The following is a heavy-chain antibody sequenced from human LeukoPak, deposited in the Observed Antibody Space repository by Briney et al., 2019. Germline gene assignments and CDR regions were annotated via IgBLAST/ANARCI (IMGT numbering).Heavy chain of an antibody. V-gene: IGHV4-39*07. CDR1: GGSISSSSYY. Sequence: PSETLSLTCTVSGGSISSSSYYWGWIRQPPGKGLQWIGSISYSGTTYYNPSLKSRVTISVDMSENQFSLKLSSVTAADTAVYYCARVAKCGGGCYPHFDYWGQGTPVTVSS. J-gene: IGHJ4*02. CDR2: ISYSGTT. CDR3: ARVAKCGGGCYPHFDY. D-gene: IGHD2-15*01.